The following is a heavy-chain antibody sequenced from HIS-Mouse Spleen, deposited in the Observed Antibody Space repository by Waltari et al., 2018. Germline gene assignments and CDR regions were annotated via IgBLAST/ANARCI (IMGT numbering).Heavy chain of an antibody. CDR2: IYYSGGT. J-gene: IGHJ2*01. V-gene: IGHV4-39*07. Sequence: QLQLQESGPGLVKPSETLSLTCTVSGGSISSSSYYWGWIRQPPGEGLEWIGSIYYSGGTSNKPSPKSRVTISVDTSKNQFSLKLSSVTAADTAVYYCAREIPYSSSWYDWYFDLWGRGTLVTVSS. CDR3: AREIPYSSSWYDWYFDL. CDR1: GGSISSSSYY. D-gene: IGHD6-13*01.